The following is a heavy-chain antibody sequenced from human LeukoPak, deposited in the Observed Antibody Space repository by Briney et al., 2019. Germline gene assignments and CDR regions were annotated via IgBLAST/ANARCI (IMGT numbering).Heavy chain of an antibody. D-gene: IGHD3-22*01. V-gene: IGHV3-30-3*01. CDR3: ARESSPSSGYFYGMDV. CDR1: GFTFSSYA. J-gene: IGHJ6*02. CDR2: ISYDGSNK. Sequence: PGGSLRLSCAASGFTFSSYAMHWVRQAPGKGLEWVAVISYDGSNKYYADSVKGRFTISRDNSKNTLYLQMNSLRAEDTAVYYCARESSPSSGYFYGMDVWGQGTTVTVSS.